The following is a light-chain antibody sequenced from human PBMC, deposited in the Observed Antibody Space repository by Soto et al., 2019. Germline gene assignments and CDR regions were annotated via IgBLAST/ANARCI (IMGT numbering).Light chain of an antibody. V-gene: IGKV1-17*03. CDR1: QDISRF. J-gene: IGKJ1*01. Sequence: DIQMTQSPSAVSASVGDRVTITCRASQDISRFLAWFQQNPGKVPKRLVYLATALQNEAPSRFSGSGSGTEFNFTISSLQTEDFATYDCLQHYAYPWTFGQGTKVDIK. CDR2: LAT. CDR3: LQHYAYPWT.